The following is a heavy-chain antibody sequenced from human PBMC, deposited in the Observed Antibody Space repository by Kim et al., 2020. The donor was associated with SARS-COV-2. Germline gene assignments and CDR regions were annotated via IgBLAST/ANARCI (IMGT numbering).Heavy chain of an antibody. V-gene: IGHV3-23*01. J-gene: IGHJ4*02. CDR2: ISGSGSNT. CDR1: GFAFSTYA. Sequence: GGSLRLSCAASGFAFSTYAMSWVRQAPGKGLEWVSAISGSGSNTYYADAVKGRFTISRDNSKNTLYLQMNSLRAEDTAVYYCAKGAILTVYLFDYWGQGTLVTGSS. D-gene: IGHD3-9*01. CDR3: AKGAILTVYLFDY.